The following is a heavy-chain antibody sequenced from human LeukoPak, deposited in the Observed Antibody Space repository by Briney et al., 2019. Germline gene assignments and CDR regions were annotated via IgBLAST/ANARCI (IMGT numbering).Heavy chain of an antibody. Sequence: GGSLRLSCLASGFSFSGYWMSWVRQAPGKGLEWVATIKGDGSEKYYVDSVKGRFSISRDNSKNTLYLQMNSLRAEDTAVYYCARPPIAAAGTGDYWGQGTLVTVSS. J-gene: IGHJ4*02. CDR2: IKGDGSEK. CDR3: ARPPIAAAGTGDY. V-gene: IGHV3-7*01. D-gene: IGHD6-13*01. CDR1: GFSFSGYW.